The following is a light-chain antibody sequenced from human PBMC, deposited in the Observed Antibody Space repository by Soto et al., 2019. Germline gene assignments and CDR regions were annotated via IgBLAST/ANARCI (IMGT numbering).Light chain of an antibody. CDR2: DAS. CDR3: QQFDNVPLT. J-gene: IGKJ4*01. CDR1: QSISNW. Sequence: DIQMTQSPSTLSASVGDRVIITCRASQSISNWLAWYQHKPGKAPKLLIYDASKLETGVPSRFSGSGSGTDFTLTITSLQPEDIATYYCQQFDNVPLTFGGGTKVDI. V-gene: IGKV1-33*01.